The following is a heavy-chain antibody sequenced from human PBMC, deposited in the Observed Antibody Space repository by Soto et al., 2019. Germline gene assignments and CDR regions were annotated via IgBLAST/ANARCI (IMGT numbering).Heavy chain of an antibody. CDR1: GYTFTGYY. CDR2: INPNSGGT. Sequence: ASVKVSCKACGYTFTGYYMHWVRQAPGQGLEWMGWINPNSGGTNYAQKFQGWVTMTRDASISTAYMELSRLRSDDTAVYYCARGRCSGGSCLYYYYGMDVWGQGTTVTVSS. J-gene: IGHJ6*02. D-gene: IGHD2-15*01. CDR3: ARGRCSGGSCLYYYYGMDV. V-gene: IGHV1-2*04.